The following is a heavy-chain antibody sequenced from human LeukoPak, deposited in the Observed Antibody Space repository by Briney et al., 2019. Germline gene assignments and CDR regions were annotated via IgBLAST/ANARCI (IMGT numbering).Heavy chain of an antibody. V-gene: IGHV3-74*01. CDR2: SDGSTS. Sequence: GGSLRLSCAASGFIFGKSWMHWVRQAPGQGLIWVSRSDGSTSTYADSVKGRFSVSMDSAQNTLYLQMNSLRAEDTAVYYCARDDYNRLWGQGTLVTVSS. D-gene: IGHD1-14*01. J-gene: IGHJ4*02. CDR1: GFIFGKSW. CDR3: ARDDYNRL.